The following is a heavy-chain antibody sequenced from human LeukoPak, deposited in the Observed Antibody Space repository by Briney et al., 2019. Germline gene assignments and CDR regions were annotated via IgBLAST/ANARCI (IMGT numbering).Heavy chain of an antibody. Sequence: GGSLRLSCAASGFTFSSYWMHWVRQAPGKGLVWVSRINSDGSSTSYADYVKGRFTISRDNAKNTLYLQMNSLRAEDTAVYYCASRSTQLWFFDYWGQGTLVTVSS. CDR2: INSDGSST. V-gene: IGHV3-74*01. D-gene: IGHD5-18*01. J-gene: IGHJ4*02. CDR1: GFTFSSYW. CDR3: ASRSTQLWFFDY.